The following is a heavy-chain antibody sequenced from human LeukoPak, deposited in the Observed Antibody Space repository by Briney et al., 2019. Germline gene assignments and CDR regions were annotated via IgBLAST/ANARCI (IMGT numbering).Heavy chain of an antibody. Sequence: SETLSLTCTVSGGSISSYYWSWIRQPPGKGLEWIGYIYYSGSTNYNPSLKSRVTISVDTSKNQFSLKLRSVTAADTAVHYCVRGAVSTWYFWGQGTRAAVSS. CDR3: VRGAVSTWYF. J-gene: IGHJ4*02. D-gene: IGHD6-13*01. CDR2: IYYSGST. CDR1: GGSISSYY. V-gene: IGHV4-59*01.